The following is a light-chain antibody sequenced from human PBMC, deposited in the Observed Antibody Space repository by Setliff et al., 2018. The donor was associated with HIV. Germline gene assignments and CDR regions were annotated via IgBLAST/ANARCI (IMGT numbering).Light chain of an antibody. CDR1: DNDVGGYSS. V-gene: IGLV2-14*01. CDR2: EVS. CDR3: SSYASSSTVL. J-gene: IGLJ2*01. Sequence: QSVLTQPASVSGSPGQSITISCTGTDNDVGGYSSVSWYQHHPGKAPKLIIFEVSNRPSGISNRFSGSKSGNTASLTISGLQAEDEADYVCSSYASSSTVLFGGGTKATVL.